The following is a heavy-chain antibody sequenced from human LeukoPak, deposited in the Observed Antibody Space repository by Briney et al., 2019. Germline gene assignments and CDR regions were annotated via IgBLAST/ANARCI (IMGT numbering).Heavy chain of an antibody. D-gene: IGHD3-10*01. Sequence: GVSLRLSCAASGFTFSSYDMSWVRQAPGKGLEWVSSISSSGSYIYYADSMRGRFTISRDNAKNSLYLQMNSLRAEDTAVYYCARDNYYYDMGDYWGQGTLVTVSS. CDR1: GFTFSSYD. V-gene: IGHV3-21*06. CDR2: ISSSGSYI. J-gene: IGHJ4*02. CDR3: ARDNYYYDMGDY.